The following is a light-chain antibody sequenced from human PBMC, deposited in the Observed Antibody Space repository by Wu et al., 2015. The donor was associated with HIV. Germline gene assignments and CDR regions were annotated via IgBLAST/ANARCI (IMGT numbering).Light chain of an antibody. CDR2: AAS. V-gene: IGKV1-39*01. J-gene: IGKJ1*01. CDR3: QQTYDTPRS. Sequence: DIQMTQSPSSLSASVGDTVTITCRASQNIRTCLSWFQQKPGKAPQLLIYAASVLQSGVPSRFSGGGSGTEFTLTVSRLQPEDFASYYCQQTYDTPRSFGQGTKVEIK. CDR1: QNIRTC.